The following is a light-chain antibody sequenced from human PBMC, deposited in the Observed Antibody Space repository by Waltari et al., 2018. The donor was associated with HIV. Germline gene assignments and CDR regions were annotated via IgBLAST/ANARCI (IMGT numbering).Light chain of an antibody. J-gene: IGLJ1*01. CDR1: SSSLDTF. Sequence: QSALTQPHSLSGSPGQSLTLSCTATSSSLDTFVSWYSQHPGNTPPVIIYNVNNRPSAVPARFSGAKSVNTTFMPISGLQAEDEAEYHCCSHAGNFIFAFGTGTKVTVL. V-gene: IGLV2-11*01. CDR2: NVN. CDR3: CSHAGNFIFA.